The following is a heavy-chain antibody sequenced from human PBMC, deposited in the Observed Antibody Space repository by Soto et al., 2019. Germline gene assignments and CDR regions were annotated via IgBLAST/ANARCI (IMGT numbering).Heavy chain of an antibody. CDR2: ISGSGGST. Sequence: PGGSLRLSCAASGFTFSSYAMSWVRQAPGKGLEWVSAISGSGGSTYYADSVKGRFTISRDNSKNTLYLQMNSLRAEDTAVFYCAKDPYSSGWYLGYWGQGTLVTVSS. CDR1: GFTFSSYA. D-gene: IGHD6-19*01. V-gene: IGHV3-23*01. CDR3: AKDPYSSGWYLGY. J-gene: IGHJ4*02.